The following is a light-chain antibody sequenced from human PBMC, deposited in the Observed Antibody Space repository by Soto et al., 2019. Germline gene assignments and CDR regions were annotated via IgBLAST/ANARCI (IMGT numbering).Light chain of an antibody. CDR2: DVS. V-gene: IGLV2-14*01. CDR1: SSDVGGYNY. CDR3: CSYTTSNTRQIV. Sequence: QSAVTQPASVSGSPGRSITMSCTGTSSDVGGYNYVSWYQQHPGKAPKFMIYDVSNRPSGVSNRFSGSKSGNTASLTISGLQAEDEADYYCCSYTTSNTRQIVFGTGTKLTVL. J-gene: IGLJ1*01.